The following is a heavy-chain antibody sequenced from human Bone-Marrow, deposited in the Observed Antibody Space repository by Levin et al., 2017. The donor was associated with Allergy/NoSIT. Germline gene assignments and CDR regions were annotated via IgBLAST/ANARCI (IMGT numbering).Heavy chain of an antibody. CDR3: TKGNSARIPYYAMDV. CDR1: GFSFHEHS. V-gene: IGHV3-9*01. CDR2: ISWNSANI. D-gene: IGHD2-15*01. Sequence: GGSLRLSCAASGFSFHEHSMYWVRQAPGKGLEWVTGISWNSANIGYAASVKGRFTISRDNAKNSLYLQMNSLRPEDTALYYCTKGNSARIPYYAMDVWGQGTTVIVSS. J-gene: IGHJ6*02.